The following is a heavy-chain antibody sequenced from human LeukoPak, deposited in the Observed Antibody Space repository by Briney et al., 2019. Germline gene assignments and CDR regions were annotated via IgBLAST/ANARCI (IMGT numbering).Heavy chain of an antibody. J-gene: IGHJ4*02. CDR3: AKATGTLGN. CDR1: GYTFTDYY. V-gene: IGHV1-2*02. Sequence: GASVKVSCKASGYTFTDYYMHWVRQAPGQGLEWMGWINPNSGGTNYAQKFQGRVTMTRDTSISTAYMELSRLRSDDTATYYCAKATGTLGNWGQGTLVTASS. CDR2: INPNSGGT. D-gene: IGHD1-26*01.